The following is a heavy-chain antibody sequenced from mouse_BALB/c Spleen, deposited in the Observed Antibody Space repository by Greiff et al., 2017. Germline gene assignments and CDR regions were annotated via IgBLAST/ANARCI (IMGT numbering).Heavy chain of an antibody. CDR1: GYTFTSYY. D-gene: IGHD2-14*01. CDR3: NARYRYDYAMDY. CDR2: INPSNGGT. V-gene: IGHV1S81*02. J-gene: IGHJ4*01. Sequence: VQLQQPGAELVKPGASVKLSCKASGYTFTSYYMYWVKQRPGQGLEWIGGINPSNGGTNFNEKFKSKATLTVDKSSSTAYMQLSSLTSEDSAVYYCNARYRYDYAMDYWGQGTSVTVSS.